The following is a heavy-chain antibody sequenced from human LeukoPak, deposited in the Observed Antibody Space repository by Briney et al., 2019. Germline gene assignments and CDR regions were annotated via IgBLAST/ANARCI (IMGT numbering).Heavy chain of an antibody. CDR1: GGTFSSYA. J-gene: IGHJ5*02. CDR2: INPNSGGT. Sequence: ASVKVSCKASGGTFSSYAISWVRQAPGQGLEWMGRINPNSGGTNYAQKFQGRVTMTRDTSISTAYMELSRLRSDDTAVYYCARNHVDTGWFDPWGQGTLVTVSS. D-gene: IGHD5-18*01. CDR3: ARNHVDTGWFDP. V-gene: IGHV1-2*06.